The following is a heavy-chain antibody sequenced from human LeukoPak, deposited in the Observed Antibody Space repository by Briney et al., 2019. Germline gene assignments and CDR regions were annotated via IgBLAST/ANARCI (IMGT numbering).Heavy chain of an antibody. CDR2: IIGDGSST. CDR1: GFTFSSFW. J-gene: IGHJ3*02. Sequence: GGSLRLSCAASGFTFSSFWMHWVRQAPGKGLVWVSRIIGDGSSTSYADFVEGRFSISRDNAQNTLYLQMHSLRAEDTALYYCAREPHSDYSDHTDSFDIWGQGTMVSVSS. V-gene: IGHV3-74*01. CDR3: AREPHSDYSDHTDSFDI. D-gene: IGHD4-17*01.